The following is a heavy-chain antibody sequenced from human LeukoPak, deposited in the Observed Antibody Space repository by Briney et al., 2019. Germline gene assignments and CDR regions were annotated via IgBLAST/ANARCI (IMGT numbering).Heavy chain of an antibody. J-gene: IGHJ4*02. D-gene: IGHD1-26*01. CDR3: ARQPGAQGRFDY. Sequence: GASLQISCKGSGYSFTSYWIGCVRQLPGKGLEWMGIIYPGDSDTRYSPSFQGQVTISADKSISTSYLQWSSLKASDTAMYYCARQPGAQGRFDYWGQGTLVTVSS. CDR2: IYPGDSDT. V-gene: IGHV5-51*01. CDR1: GYSFTSYW.